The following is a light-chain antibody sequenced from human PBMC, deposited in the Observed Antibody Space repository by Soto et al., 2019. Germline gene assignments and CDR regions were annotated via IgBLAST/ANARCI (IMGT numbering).Light chain of an antibody. CDR1: SSNIENNF. V-gene: IGLV1-51*01. CDR3: GSWDSSLSSYV. Sequence: QSVLTQPPSVSVAPGHRVTISCSGSSSNIENNFVSWYQQLPGTAPKLLIYDNYKRPSGIPDRFSGSKSGTSATLGITGLQTGDEADYYCGSWDSSLSSYVFGTGTKVTV. J-gene: IGLJ1*01. CDR2: DNY.